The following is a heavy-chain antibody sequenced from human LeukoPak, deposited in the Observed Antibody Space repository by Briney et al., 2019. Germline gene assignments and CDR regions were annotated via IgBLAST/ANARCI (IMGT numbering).Heavy chain of an antibody. D-gene: IGHD3-10*01. CDR3: AKDLKGYYGSGSYPH. J-gene: IGHJ4*02. CDR2: ISGSGGST. Sequence: HTGGSLRLSCAASGFTFSSYAMSWVRQAPGKGLEWVSAISGSGGSTFYTDSVKGRFTISRDNSKTTLYLQMNSLRAEDTAVYYCAKDLKGYYGSGSYPHWGQGTLVTVSS. CDR1: GFTFSSYA. V-gene: IGHV3-23*01.